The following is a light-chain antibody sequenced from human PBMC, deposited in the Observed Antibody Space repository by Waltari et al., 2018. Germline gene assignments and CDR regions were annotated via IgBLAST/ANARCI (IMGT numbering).Light chain of an antibody. CDR2: QNR. V-gene: IGLV3-1*01. J-gene: IGLJ2*01. CDR3: QAWDISTDVV. CDR1: KLGDKY. Sequence: SYEVTQPPSVSVSPGQTANITCSGDKLGDKYACWYQKKPGQSPVMVIYQNRKRPAGIPERFSGSNSGNTATLTFSGTQAMDEADYYCQAWDISTDVVFGGGTKLTVL.